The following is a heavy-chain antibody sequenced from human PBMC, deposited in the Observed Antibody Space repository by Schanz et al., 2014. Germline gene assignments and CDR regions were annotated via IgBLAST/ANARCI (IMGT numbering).Heavy chain of an antibody. V-gene: IGHV3-66*03. CDR1: GFTVTSYY. CDR2: IYSGDNT. J-gene: IGHJ4*02. Sequence: EMQLVESGGGLIQPGGSLRLSCAASGFTVTSYYMSWVRQAPGKGLEWVSVIYSGDNTYYADSVKGRFSISRDNSKNTLYLQMNSLRPEDTAVYYCAKEGSIYWDRSVDYWGQGTLVTVSS. CDR3: AKEGSIYWDRSVDY. D-gene: IGHD1-26*01.